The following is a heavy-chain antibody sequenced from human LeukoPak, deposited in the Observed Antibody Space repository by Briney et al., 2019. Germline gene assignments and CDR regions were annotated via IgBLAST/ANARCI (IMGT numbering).Heavy chain of an antibody. V-gene: IGHV3-20*01. CDR3: ARDRSYGSFDY. CDR2: INWNGGTT. D-gene: IGHD5-18*01. Sequence: PGGSLRLSCAASGFTFDDHGMNWVRQAPGKGLEWVSGINWNGGTTGYVDSVKGRFTISRDNAKNSLYLQMNSLRAEDTALYHCARDRSYGSFDYWGQGTLVTVSS. J-gene: IGHJ4*02. CDR1: GFTFDDHG.